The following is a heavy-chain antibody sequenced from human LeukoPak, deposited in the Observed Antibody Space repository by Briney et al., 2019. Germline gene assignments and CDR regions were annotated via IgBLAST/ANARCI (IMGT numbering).Heavy chain of an antibody. Sequence: SETLSLTCTVSGYSISSGYYWGWIRQPPGKGLEWIGIIYNSGSTYYNPSLNSRVTISVDTSKNQFSLKLSSVTAADTAVYYCARASYSYDINGWVPFDYWGQGTLVTVSS. J-gene: IGHJ4*02. CDR1: GYSISSGYY. CDR2: IYNSGST. CDR3: ARASYSYDINGWVPFDY. D-gene: IGHD3-22*01. V-gene: IGHV4-38-2*02.